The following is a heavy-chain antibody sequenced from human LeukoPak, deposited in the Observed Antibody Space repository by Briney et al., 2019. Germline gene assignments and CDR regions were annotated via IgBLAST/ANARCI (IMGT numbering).Heavy chain of an antibody. CDR3: ARAPPCGWPYNWFDP. D-gene: IGHD6-19*01. CDR1: GYTFTSYY. V-gene: IGHV1-46*01. J-gene: IGHJ5*02. CDR2: INPSGGST. Sequence: ASVKVSCKASGYTFTSYYMHWVRQAPGQGLEWMGIINPSGGSTSYAQKFQGRVTMTRDTSTSTVYMELSSLRSEDTAVYYCARAPPCGWPYNWFDPWGQGTLVTVSS.